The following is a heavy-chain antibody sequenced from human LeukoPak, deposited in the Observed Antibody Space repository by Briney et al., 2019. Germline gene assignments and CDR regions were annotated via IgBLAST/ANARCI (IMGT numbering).Heavy chain of an antibody. D-gene: IGHD2-8*02. CDR2: INADGSDK. V-gene: IGHV3-7*01. CDR3: MPGRGY. J-gene: IGHJ4*02. CDR1: GFPFQSYW. Sequence: PGGSLVLSCTASGFPFQSYWMNWVRQASGKGLELVANINADGSDKYFMDSVKGRFSISRDNANNRLYLQMTSLRAEDTAVYYCMPGRGYWGQGTLVAVSS.